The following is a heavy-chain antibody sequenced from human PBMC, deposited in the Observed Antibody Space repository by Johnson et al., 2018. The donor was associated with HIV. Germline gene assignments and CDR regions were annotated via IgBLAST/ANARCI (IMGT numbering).Heavy chain of an antibody. D-gene: IGHD3-10*01. J-gene: IGHJ3*02. Sequence: QVQLMESGGGVVQPGRSLRLSCAASGFTFSSYAMHWVRQAPGKGLEWVAVISYDGSNKYYTDSVKGRFTISRDNSKNTLYLQMNSLRAEDTAVYYCARDPRGVIVAPSDAFDIWGQGTMVTVSS. CDR2: ISYDGSNK. CDR1: GFTFSSYA. V-gene: IGHV3-30*04. CDR3: ARDPRGVIVAPSDAFDI.